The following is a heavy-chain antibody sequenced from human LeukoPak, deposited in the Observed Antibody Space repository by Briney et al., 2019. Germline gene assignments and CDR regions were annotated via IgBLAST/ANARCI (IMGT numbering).Heavy chain of an antibody. CDR3: ARQREINYAAGYYFDY. Sequence: GESLKISCKGSGYSFTSYWFGWVRQMPGKGLEWMGIIYPGDSDTRYSPSFQGQVTISADKSISTAYLQWSSLKASDTAMYYCARQREINYAAGYYFDYWGQGTLVTVSS. D-gene: IGHD4-11*01. V-gene: IGHV5-51*01. CDR2: IYPGDSDT. J-gene: IGHJ4*02. CDR1: GYSFTSYW.